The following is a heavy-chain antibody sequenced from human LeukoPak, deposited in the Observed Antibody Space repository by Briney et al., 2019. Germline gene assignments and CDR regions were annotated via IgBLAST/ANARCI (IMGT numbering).Heavy chain of an antibody. CDR2: IYYSGTT. D-gene: IGHD2-15*01. CDR1: GGCITNFY. CDR3: ARSPGGGFDI. J-gene: IGHJ3*02. V-gene: IGHV4-59*01. Sequence: PSETLSLTCTVSGGCITNFYGGWIRQSPGKGLELIGYIYYSGTTNYSPSLKSRVSISVDTSKKQFSLKLSSVTAADTAVYYCARSPGGGFDIWGQGTMVTVAS.